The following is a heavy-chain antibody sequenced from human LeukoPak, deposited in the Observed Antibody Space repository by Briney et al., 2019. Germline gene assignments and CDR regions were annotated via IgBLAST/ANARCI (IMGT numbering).Heavy chain of an antibody. Sequence: SVKVSFKASGCSFSSYTISWVRQAPGQGLEWMGRIIPILSIANYSQKSQGRVTITADKSTTTDYMELSSLRSEDTAVYYCARALGYYGSGSSNWFDPWGQGTLVTVSS. CDR2: IIPILSIA. CDR3: ARALGYYGSGSSNWFDP. D-gene: IGHD3-10*01. J-gene: IGHJ5*02. CDR1: GCSFSSYT. V-gene: IGHV1-69*02.